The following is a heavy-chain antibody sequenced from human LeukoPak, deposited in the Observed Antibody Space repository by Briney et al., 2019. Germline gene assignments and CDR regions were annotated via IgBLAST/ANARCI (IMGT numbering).Heavy chain of an antibody. J-gene: IGHJ4*02. D-gene: IGHD1-26*01. CDR1: GFTVINNY. CDR2: IYSGGST. CDR3: AKDRAWELIFDY. V-gene: IGHV3-53*01. Sequence: GGSLRLSCAASGFTVINNYMSWVRQAPGKGLEWLSGIYSGGSTYYADSVKGRFTISRDNSKNTLYLQMNSLRAEDTAVYYCAKDRAWELIFDYWGQGTLVTVSS.